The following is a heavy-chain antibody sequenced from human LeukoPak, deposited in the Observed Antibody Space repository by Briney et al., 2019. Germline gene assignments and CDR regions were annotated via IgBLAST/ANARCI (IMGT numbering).Heavy chain of an antibody. D-gene: IGHD6-13*01. J-gene: IGHJ4*02. V-gene: IGHV5-51*01. CDR1: GYTFTDYW. CDR3: ARPLQTGYSSSWYV. CDR2: IYPGDSDT. Sequence: GESLKISCKSFGYTFTDYWIGWVRQMPGKGLEWLGIIYPGDSDTRYSPSFQGQVTISADKSISTAYLQWSSLKASDTAMYYCARPLQTGYSSSWYVWGQGTLVTVSS.